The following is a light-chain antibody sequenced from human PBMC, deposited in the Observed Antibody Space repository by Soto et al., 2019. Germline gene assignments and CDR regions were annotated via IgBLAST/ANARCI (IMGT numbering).Light chain of an antibody. Sequence: EIVLTQSPGTLSLSPGERATLSCRAGQSVSSSYLAWYQQKPGQAPRLLIYGASSRATGIPDRFSGSGSGTDFTLTISSLEPEDFAVYYCQQYGSSPVTFGQGTRLAIK. CDR2: GAS. CDR3: QQYGSSPVT. V-gene: IGKV3-20*01. J-gene: IGKJ5*01. CDR1: QSVSSSY.